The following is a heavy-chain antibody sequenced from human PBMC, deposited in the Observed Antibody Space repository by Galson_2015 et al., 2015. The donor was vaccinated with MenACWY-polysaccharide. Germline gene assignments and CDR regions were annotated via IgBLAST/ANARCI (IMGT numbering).Heavy chain of an antibody. Sequence: SLRLSCAASGFTFSSYAMSWVRQAPGAVLEWVSGVSASGGRTAYTDSAPGRITMSRDNSKRSLHLQMNSLSAEDTAVYYCAKDTGPRGYAYSWGAFEVWGSGTMVTVSS. V-gene: IGHV3-23*01. J-gene: IGHJ3*01. CDR2: VSASGGRT. D-gene: IGHD5-18*01. CDR1: GFTFSSYA. CDR3: AKDTGPRGYAYSWGAFEV.